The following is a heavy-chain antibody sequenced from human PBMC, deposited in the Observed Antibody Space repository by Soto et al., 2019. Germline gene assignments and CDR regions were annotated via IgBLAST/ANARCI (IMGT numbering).Heavy chain of an antibody. J-gene: IGHJ6*03. Sequence: EVQLVESGGGLVQPGGSLRLSCAASGFTFSSYWMSWVRQAPGKGLEWVANIKQDGSEKYYVDSVKGRFTISRDNAKNSLYLQKNLLRAEDTAEYYCGRPTAVLNYYYYYYMDVWGKGTTVTVSS. CDR2: IKQDGSEK. CDR3: GRPTAVLNYYYYYYMDV. V-gene: IGHV3-7*01. CDR1: GFTFSSYW. D-gene: IGHD2-2*01.